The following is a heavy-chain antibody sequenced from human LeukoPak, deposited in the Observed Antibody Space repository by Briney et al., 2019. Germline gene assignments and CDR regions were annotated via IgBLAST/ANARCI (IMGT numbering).Heavy chain of an antibody. D-gene: IGHD2/OR15-2a*01. CDR2: INHSGST. CDR3: AREYAD. J-gene: IGHJ4*02. CDR1: GGSFSGYY. V-gene: IGHV4-34*01. Sequence: SETLSLTCAVYGGSFSGYYWSWIRQPPGKGLEWIGEINHSGSTNYNPSLKSRVTISADTPKHQFSLKLGSVTAANTAVYYCAREYADWGQGTLVTVSS.